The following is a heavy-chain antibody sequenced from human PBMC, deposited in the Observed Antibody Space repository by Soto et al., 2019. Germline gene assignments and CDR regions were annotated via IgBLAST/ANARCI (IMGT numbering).Heavy chain of an antibody. J-gene: IGHJ3*02. CDR2: IYSGGST. CDR3: ERGGGPWFGELLSPYDEFDI. D-gene: IGHD3-10*01. CDR1: GFTVSSNY. V-gene: IGHV3-53*04. Sequence: GGSLRLSCAASGFTVSSNYMSWVRQAPGKGLEWGSVIYSGGSTYYGDSVKGRVTIARHNSKNTLYLKMNSLRAEDTAVYYCERGGGPWFGELLSPYDEFDIWGQGPMVTVS.